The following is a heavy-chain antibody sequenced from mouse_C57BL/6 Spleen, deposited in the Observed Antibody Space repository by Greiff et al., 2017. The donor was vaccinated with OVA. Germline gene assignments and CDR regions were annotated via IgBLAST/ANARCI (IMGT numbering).Heavy chain of an antibody. CDR2: ISYDGSN. J-gene: IGHJ2*01. CDR1: GYSITSGYY. CDR3: ARGREDFDY. V-gene: IGHV3-6*01. Sequence: DVQLQESGPGLVKPSQSLSLTCSVTGYSITSGYYWNWIRQFPGNKLEWMGYISYDGSNNYNPSLKNRISITRDTSKNQFFLKLNSVTTEDTATYYCARGREDFDYWGQGTTLTVSS.